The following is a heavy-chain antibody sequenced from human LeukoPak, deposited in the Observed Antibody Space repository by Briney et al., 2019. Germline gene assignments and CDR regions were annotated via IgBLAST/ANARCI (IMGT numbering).Heavy chain of an antibody. CDR1: GGSISSYY. D-gene: IGHD6-13*01. CDR3: ARLDYSSRYLNSGYYFDY. Sequence: PSETLSLTCTVSGGSISSYYWSWIRQPPGKGLEWIGYIYYSGSTNYNPSLKSRVTISVDTSKNQFSLKLSSVTAADTAVYYCARLDYSSRYLNSGYYFDYWGQGTLVTVSS. J-gene: IGHJ4*02. V-gene: IGHV4-59*08. CDR2: IYYSGST.